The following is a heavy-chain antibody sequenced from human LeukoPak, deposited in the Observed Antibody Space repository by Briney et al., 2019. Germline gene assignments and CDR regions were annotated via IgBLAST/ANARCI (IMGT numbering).Heavy chain of an antibody. CDR2: INSDGSTT. CDR3: SRGLVGSADF. J-gene: IGHJ4*02. V-gene: IGHV3-74*01. CDR1: GFTFSSSW. Sequence: PGGSLRLSCAASGFTFSSSWMHWVRQAPGKGLVWVSRINSDGSTTNYADAVKGRFTISRDNAKNTLYLQMNSLRVEDTAVYYCSRGLVGSADFWGQGTLVTVSS. D-gene: IGHD1-26*01.